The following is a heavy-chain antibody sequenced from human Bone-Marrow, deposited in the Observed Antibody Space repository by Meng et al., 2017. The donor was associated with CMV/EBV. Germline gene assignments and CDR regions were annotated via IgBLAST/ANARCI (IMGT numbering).Heavy chain of an antibody. CDR1: GFTFSDYY. J-gene: IGHJ4*02. D-gene: IGHD3-22*01. V-gene: IGHV3-30-3*01. CDR2: ISYDGSNK. CDR3: ASPGYYDSSGYWSFDY. Sequence: GESLKISCAASGFTFSDYYMSWIRQAPGKGLEWVAVISYDGSNKYYADSVKGRFTISRDNSKNTLYLQMNSLRAEDTAVYYCASPGYYDSSGYWSFDYWGQGTLVTVSS.